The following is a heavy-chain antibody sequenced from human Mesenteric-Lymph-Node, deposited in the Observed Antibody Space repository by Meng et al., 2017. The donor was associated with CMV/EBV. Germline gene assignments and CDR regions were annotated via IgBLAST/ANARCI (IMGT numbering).Heavy chain of an antibody. J-gene: IGHJ6*02. V-gene: IGHV4-39*07. CDR2: IFYSGGT. CDR1: GDSIRNSDYF. Sequence: SDTLSLTCTMSGDSIRNSDYFWGWARQPPGKGLEWIGSIFYSGGTFYNPSLKSRVTISVDTSKNQFSLKLSSVTAADTAVYYCARSYNSYYYYGMDVWGQGTTVTVSS. CDR3: ARSYNSYYYYGMDV. D-gene: IGHD1-20*01.